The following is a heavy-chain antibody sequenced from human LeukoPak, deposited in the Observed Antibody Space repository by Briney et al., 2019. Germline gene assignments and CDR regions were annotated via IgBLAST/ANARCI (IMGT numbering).Heavy chain of an antibody. J-gene: IGHJ4*02. D-gene: IGHD4-17*01. CDR1: GFTFSSYA. CDR3: AKDDYGDYAMDY. V-gene: IGHV3-23*01. CDR2: ISGSGGST. Sequence: SGGSLRLSCAASGFTFSSYAMSWVRQAPGKGLEWVSAISGSGGSTYYADSVKGRFTISRDNSKNTLYLQMNSLRAEDTAVYYCAKDDYGDYAMDYWGQGTLVTVSS.